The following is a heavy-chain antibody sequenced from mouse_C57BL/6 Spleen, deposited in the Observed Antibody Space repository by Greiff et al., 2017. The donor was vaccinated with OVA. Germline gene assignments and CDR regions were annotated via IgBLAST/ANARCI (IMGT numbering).Heavy chain of an antibody. V-gene: IGHV2-9-1*01. CDR2: IWTGGGT. J-gene: IGHJ1*03. Sequence: VKVVESGPGLVAPSPSLSITCTVSGFSLTSYAISWVRQPPGKGLEWLGVIWTGGGTTYNSALKSRLSISKDNSKSQVFLKMNSLQTDDTARYYCARKEPSWYFDVWGTGTTVTVSS. CDR1: GFSLTSYA. CDR3: ARKEPSWYFDV.